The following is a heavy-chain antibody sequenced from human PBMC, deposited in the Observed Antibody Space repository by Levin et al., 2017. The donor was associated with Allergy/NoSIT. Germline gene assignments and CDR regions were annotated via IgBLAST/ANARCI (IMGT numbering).Heavy chain of an antibody. CDR3: ARVGSTPAPFDY. J-gene: IGHJ4*02. V-gene: IGHV4-59*01. CDR1: GGSIQNFY. CDR2: IYYSGST. D-gene: IGHD2-15*01. Sequence: SQTLSLTCTVSGGSIQNFYWSWFRQPPGKGLEWIGYIYYSGSTNYNPSLKSRLTISVDTSKSQLSLKLGSVTAADTAVYYCARVGSTPAPFDYWGQGTLVTVSS.